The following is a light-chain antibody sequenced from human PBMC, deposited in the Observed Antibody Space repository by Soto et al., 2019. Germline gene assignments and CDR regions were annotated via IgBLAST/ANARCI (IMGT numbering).Light chain of an antibody. CDR2: EVR. CDR3: TSYTSNTTWD. V-gene: IGLV2-14*01. CDR1: SSDVGRYNY. Sequence: QSVLTQPAAVSGPPGQSITISCTGTSSDVGRYNYVSWYQQHSGKAPKLVIYEVRNRPSGISNRFSASKSGNTASLTISGLQAEDEADYYCTSYTSNTTWDFGGGTQLTVL. J-gene: IGLJ2*01.